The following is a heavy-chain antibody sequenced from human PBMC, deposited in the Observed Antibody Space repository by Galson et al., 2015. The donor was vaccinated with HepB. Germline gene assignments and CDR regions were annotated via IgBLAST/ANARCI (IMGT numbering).Heavy chain of an antibody. CDR1: GFTFSSYS. CDR2: ISSSSSYI. V-gene: IGHV3-21*04. J-gene: IGHJ4*02. Sequence: SLRLSCAASGFTFSSYSMNWVRQAPGKGLEWVSSISSSSSYIYYADSVKGRFTISRDNAKNSLYLQMNSLRAEDTAVYYCAKDFRCSSTSCYMEGDDYWGQGTLVTVSS. D-gene: IGHD2-2*02. CDR3: AKDFRCSSTSCYMEGDDY.